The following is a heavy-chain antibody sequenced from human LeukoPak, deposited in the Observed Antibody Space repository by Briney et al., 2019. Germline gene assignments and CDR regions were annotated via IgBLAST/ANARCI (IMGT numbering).Heavy chain of an antibody. J-gene: IGHJ4*02. CDR2: ISGSGINT. CDR1: GFTFRSSA. CDR3: AHTSVAVISQNYFDY. Sequence: GGSLRLSCAASGFTFRSSAMSWVRQAPGKGLEWVSGISGSGINTDYADSVKGRFTIPRDNSQNTLYLQMNSLRAEDTAVYYCAHTSVAVISQNYFDYWGQGTLVTVSS. V-gene: IGHV3-23*01. D-gene: IGHD3-22*01.